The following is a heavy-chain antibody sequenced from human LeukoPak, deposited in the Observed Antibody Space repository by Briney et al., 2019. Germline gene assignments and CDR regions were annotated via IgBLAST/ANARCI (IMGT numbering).Heavy chain of an antibody. D-gene: IGHD1-26*01. CDR1: GFTFDDYA. V-gene: IGHV3-9*01. CDR3: AKDNSGSYILDY. J-gene: IGHJ4*02. Sequence: GRSLRLSCAASGFTFDDYAMHWVRQAPGKGLEWVSGISWNSGSIGYADSVKGRFTISRDNAKNSLYLQMNSLRAEDTASYYCAKDNSGSYILDYWGQGTLVTVSS. CDR2: ISWNSGSI.